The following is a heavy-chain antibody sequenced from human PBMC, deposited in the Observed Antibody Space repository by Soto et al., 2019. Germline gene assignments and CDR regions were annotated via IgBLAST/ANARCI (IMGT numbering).Heavy chain of an antibody. V-gene: IGHV4-30-4*01. CDR3: ASGKNVHNWFDP. CDR1: GGSINSGDYY. Sequence: SETRSRTCTVSGGSINSGDYYWSLIRQPQRKGLEWIGYIYYSGSTYYNPALKSRVTISLDTSKNQFYLKLSSVTAADTSVYYCASGKNVHNWFDPWGQGTRVSVAS. CDR2: IYYSGST. J-gene: IGHJ5*02.